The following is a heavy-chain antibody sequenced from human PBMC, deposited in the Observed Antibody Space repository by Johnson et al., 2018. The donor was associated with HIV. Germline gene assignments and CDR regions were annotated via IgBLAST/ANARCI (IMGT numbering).Heavy chain of an antibody. CDR2: IYNDGSRT. J-gene: IGHJ3*01. D-gene: IGHD2-21*01. Sequence: MQLVESGGGLVQPGGSPRLSCAASGFAFRTYWMVWVRQVPGKRPVWVARIYNDGSRTTYADSVRGRFTISRDNAKYTVDLQMNSLRVEDTAVYYCAKVDCGGDTCAGYDPFDLWGQGTLVTVSS. V-gene: IGHV3-74*03. CDR1: GFAFRTYW. CDR3: AKVDCGGDTCAGYDPFDL.